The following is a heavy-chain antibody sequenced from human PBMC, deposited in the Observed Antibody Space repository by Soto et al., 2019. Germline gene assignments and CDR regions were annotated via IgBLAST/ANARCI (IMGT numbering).Heavy chain of an antibody. D-gene: IGHD2-2*01. CDR2: IYSGGST. J-gene: IGHJ6*02. CDR3: ARFVRSCSATTCPTRADV. CDR1: GGCVNRDPHS. V-gene: IGHV4-61*01. Sequence: PSETLSLTCIVSGGCVNRDPHSWSWIRQTPGKRLPRLGFIYSGGSTKNPSLRSRVTMSVDTSKNQFSLKLRSVIVADTAVYHCARFVRSCSATTCPTRADVWGQGITV.